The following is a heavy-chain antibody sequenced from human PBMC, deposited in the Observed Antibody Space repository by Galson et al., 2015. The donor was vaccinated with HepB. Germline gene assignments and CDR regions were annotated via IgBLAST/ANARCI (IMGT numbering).Heavy chain of an antibody. V-gene: IGHV4-30-4*07. CDR2: IYDSGST. J-gene: IGHJ4*02. CDR1: GGSISRGGYS. CDR3: ARDFGSGSSYRY. D-gene: IGHD3-10*01. Sequence: TLSLTCAVSGGSISRGGYSWNWIRQSPGKGLEWIGYIYDSGSTQYNPSLKSRVTISVDTSKNQFSLKLSSVTAADTAVYYCARDFGSGSSYRYWGQGTLVSVSS.